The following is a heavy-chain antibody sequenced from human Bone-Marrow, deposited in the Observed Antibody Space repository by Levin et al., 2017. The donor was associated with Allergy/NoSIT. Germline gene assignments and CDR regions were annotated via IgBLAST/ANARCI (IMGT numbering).Heavy chain of an antibody. CDR1: GFTFSSYA. D-gene: IGHD3-22*01. CDR2: ISYDGSNK. V-gene: IGHV3-30-3*01. CDR3: ARDVRYFDSSGARFDY. Sequence: GGSLRLSCAASGFTFSSYAMHWVRQAPSKGLEWVAAISYDGSNKYYADSMKGRFTISRDNSKNTLYLDMNSLRAEDAAVYYCARDVRYFDSSGARFDYWGQGTLVTVSS. J-gene: IGHJ4*02.